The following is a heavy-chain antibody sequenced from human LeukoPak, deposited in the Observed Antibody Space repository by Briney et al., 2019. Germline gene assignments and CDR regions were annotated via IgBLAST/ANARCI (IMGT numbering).Heavy chain of an antibody. Sequence: GGSLRLSCAASGFIFSNYGMHWVRQAPGKGLEWVSAVRGSGTATYYADSVKGRFTISRDNSDNTLYLQMNSLRAEDTAIYYCAKTSRRDSTYDSPFDYWGQGTVVTVSS. CDR3: AKTSRRDSTYDSPFDY. CDR1: GFIFSNYG. V-gene: IGHV3-23*01. J-gene: IGHJ4*02. D-gene: IGHD3-3*01. CDR2: VRGSGTAT.